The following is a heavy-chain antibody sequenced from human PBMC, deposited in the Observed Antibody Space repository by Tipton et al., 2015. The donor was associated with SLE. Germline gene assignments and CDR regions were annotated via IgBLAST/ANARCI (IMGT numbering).Heavy chain of an antibody. CDR1: GCSISSSSYY. CDR3: ARQRLRLLSPLDA. J-gene: IGHJ6*02. V-gene: IGHV4-39*01. Sequence: TLSLTCTASGCSISSSSYYWGWIRQPPGKGLEWIGSIYYSGSTYYNPSLKSRVTISVDTSKNHFSLELTSVTAADTAVYYCARQRLRLLSPLDAWGQGTTVTVS. CDR2: IYYSGST. D-gene: IGHD3-10*01.